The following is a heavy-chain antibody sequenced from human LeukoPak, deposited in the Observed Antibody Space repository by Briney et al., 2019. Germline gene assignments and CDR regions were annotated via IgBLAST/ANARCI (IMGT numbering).Heavy chain of an antibody. CDR3: AREREGGQLDY. V-gene: IGHV4-59*12. Sequence: SSETLSLTCSVSGDSISIYYWNWIRQSPGKGLEWIGYFFYTGSTNYNPSLKSRVTISVDTSKNQFSLKLSSVTAADTAVYYCAREREGGQLDYWGQGTLVTVSS. CDR2: FFYTGST. CDR1: GDSISIYY. J-gene: IGHJ4*02. D-gene: IGHD1-1*01.